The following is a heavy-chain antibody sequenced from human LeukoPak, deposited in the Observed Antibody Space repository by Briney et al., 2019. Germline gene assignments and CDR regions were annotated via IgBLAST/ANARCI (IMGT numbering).Heavy chain of an antibody. Sequence: PSETLSLTCTVSGGSISSYYWSWIRQPAGKGLEWIGRIYTRGTTKYNPSLKGRVTISIDKSKNQFSLRLTSVTAADTAVYYCATDEDPGAAMNMGPRFDYWGQGTLVTVSS. J-gene: IGHJ4*02. CDR3: ATDEDPGAAMNMGPRFDY. CDR2: IYTRGTT. CDR1: GGSISSYY. D-gene: IGHD5-18*01. V-gene: IGHV4-4*07.